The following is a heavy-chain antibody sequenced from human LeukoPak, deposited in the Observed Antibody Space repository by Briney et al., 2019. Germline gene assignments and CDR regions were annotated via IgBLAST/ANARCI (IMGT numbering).Heavy chain of an antibody. CDR2: ISYDGSNK. J-gene: IGHJ4*02. CDR3: ARGRYSYGSNYFDY. Sequence: GGSLRLSCAASGFTFSSYGMHWVRQAPGKGLEWVAVISYDGSNKYYADSVKGRFTISRDNSKNTLYLQMNSLRAEDTAVYYCARGRYSYGSNYFDYWGQGTLVTVSS. D-gene: IGHD5-18*01. CDR1: GFTFSSYG. V-gene: IGHV3-30*03.